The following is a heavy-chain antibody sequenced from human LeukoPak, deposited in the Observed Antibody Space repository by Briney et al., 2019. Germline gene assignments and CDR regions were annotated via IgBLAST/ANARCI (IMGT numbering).Heavy chain of an antibody. J-gene: IGHJ6*03. CDR1: GFTFSSYG. Sequence: PGGSLRLSCAASGFTFSSYGMSWVRQAPGKGLEWVSAISGSGGSTYYADSVKGRFTISRDNAENSLYLQMNSLRAEDTAVYYCARSVISGSWFGYYYYYMDVWGKGTTVTVSS. CDR3: ARSVISGSWFGYYYYYMDV. D-gene: IGHD3-16*01. CDR2: ISGSGGST. V-gene: IGHV3-23*01.